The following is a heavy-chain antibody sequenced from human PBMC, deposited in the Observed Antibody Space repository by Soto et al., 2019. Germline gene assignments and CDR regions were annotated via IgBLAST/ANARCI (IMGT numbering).Heavy chain of an antibody. CDR2: ISYDGSNK. V-gene: IGHV3-30*18. CDR1: GFTFRSYG. J-gene: IGHJ2*01. CDR3: AKDTRILLNCYFDL. Sequence: GGSLRLSCAASGFTFRSYGMHWVRQAPGKGLEWVAVISYDGSNKYYADSVKGRFTISRDNSKNTLYLQMNSLRAEDTAVYYCAKDTRILLNCYFDLWGRGTLVTVSS.